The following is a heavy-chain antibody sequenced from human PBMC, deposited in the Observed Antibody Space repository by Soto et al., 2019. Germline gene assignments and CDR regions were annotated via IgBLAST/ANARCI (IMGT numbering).Heavy chain of an antibody. CDR3: VRELNRVCSFDI. Sequence: GESLKISCAASEFSFSGYWMHWVRQAPGKGLEWVANINQDGSESYYVDSVKGRFTISRDNAKNSLYLQMNSLRGEDTAIYYCVRELNRVCSFDIWGKGTKVTVSS. V-gene: IGHV3-7*01. D-gene: IGHD2-8*01. CDR2: INQDGSES. J-gene: IGHJ3*02. CDR1: EFSFSGYW.